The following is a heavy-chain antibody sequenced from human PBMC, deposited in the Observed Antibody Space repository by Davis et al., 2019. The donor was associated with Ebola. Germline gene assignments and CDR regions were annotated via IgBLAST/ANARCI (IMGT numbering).Heavy chain of an antibody. D-gene: IGHD1-1*01. Sequence: GESLKTPCTASGFTFSSYAMNWVRQAPGKGLEWVSAISGSGGSTYYADSVKGRFTISRDNSKNTLYLQMNSLRAEDTAVYYCAKEEFNWDFDFWGQGTLVTVSS. CDR2: ISGSGGST. V-gene: IGHV3-23*01. J-gene: IGHJ4*02. CDR3: AKEEFNWDFDF. CDR1: GFTFSSYA.